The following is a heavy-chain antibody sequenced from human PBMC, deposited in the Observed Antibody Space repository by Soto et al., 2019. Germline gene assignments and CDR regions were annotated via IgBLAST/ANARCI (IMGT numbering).Heavy chain of an antibody. J-gene: IGHJ6*02. V-gene: IGHV4-59*01. D-gene: IGHD2-2*01. CDR1: GGSISSYY. CDR3: ARDSPRIKPYWSSTSCPYYYGMDV. Sequence: SETLSLTCTVSGGSISSYYWSWIRQPPGKGLEWIGYIYYSGSTNYNPSLKSRVTISVDTSKNQFSLKLSSVTAADTAVYYCARDSPRIKPYWSSTSCPYYYGMDVWGQGTTVTVSS. CDR2: IYYSGST.